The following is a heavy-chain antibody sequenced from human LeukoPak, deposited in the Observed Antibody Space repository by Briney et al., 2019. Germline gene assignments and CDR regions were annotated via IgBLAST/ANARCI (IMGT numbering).Heavy chain of an antibody. D-gene: IGHD1-1*01. CDR1: GGSISSGTYY. J-gene: IGHJ6*03. CDR3: ARAHWYNWNDLDYYYMDV. V-gene: IGHV4-30-2*01. Sequence: PSQTLSLTCTVAGGSISSGTYYWGWLRQTPGKGLEWIGYISHSGSTYYNPSLKRRVTISVDRSKNPFSLKLSSVTAADTAVYYCARAHWYNWNDLDYYYMDVWGKGTTVTVSS. CDR2: ISHSGST.